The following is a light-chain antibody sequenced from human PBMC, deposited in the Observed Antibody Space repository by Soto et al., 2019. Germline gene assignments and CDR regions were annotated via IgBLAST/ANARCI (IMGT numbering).Light chain of an antibody. J-gene: IGKJ5*01. V-gene: IGKV3-15*01. CDR3: QQYNNWPIT. CDR2: GAS. Sequence: EIVSTQSPATLSVSAGERATLSCRASQSVSSNLAWYQQKPGQAPRLLIYGASTRATGIPARFSGSGSGTEFTLNIGSLQSEDFAVYYCQQYNNWPITFGQGTKLDIK. CDR1: QSVSSN.